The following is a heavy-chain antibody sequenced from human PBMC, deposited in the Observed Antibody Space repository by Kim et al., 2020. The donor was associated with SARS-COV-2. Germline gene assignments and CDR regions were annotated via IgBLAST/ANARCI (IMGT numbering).Heavy chain of an antibody. Sequence: VKGRFTISRDKSKNTLYLQMNSLRAEDSAVYYCARDPYSSSSHYYYGMDVWGQGTTVTVSS. J-gene: IGHJ6*02. V-gene: IGHV3-30*07. D-gene: IGHD6-13*01. CDR3: ARDPYSSSSHYYYGMDV.